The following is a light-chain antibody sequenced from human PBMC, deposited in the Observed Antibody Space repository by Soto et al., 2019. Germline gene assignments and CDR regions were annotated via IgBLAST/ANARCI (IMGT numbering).Light chain of an antibody. CDR3: CSYAGSYTYV. V-gene: IGLV2-11*01. CDR2: SVS. J-gene: IGLJ1*01. CDR1: SSDVGGHNY. Sequence: QSVLPQPRSVSGSPGQSVTISCTGTSSDVGGHNYVSWYQQYPGKAPKLLLSSVSKRPSGVPDRFSGSKSGNTASLTISGLQAEDEADYYCCSYAGSYTYVFGTGTKVTV.